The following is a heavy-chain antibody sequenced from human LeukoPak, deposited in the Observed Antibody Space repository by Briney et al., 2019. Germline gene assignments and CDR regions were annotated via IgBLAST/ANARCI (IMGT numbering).Heavy chain of an antibody. Sequence: SETLSLTCAVYGGSFSGYYWSWIRQPPGEGLEWIGEINHSGSTNYNPSLKSRVTISVDTSKNQFSLKLSSVTAADTAVYYCARAPLLRYWGQGTLVTVSS. CDR1: GGSFSGYY. V-gene: IGHV4-34*01. J-gene: IGHJ4*02. CDR2: INHSGST. D-gene: IGHD5/OR15-5a*01. CDR3: ARAPLLRY.